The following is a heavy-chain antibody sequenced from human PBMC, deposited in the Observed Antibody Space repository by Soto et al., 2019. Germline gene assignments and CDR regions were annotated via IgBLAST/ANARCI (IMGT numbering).Heavy chain of an antibody. CDR3: ARAHQIIVPAAVPYHYVLEV. J-gene: IGHJ6*02. CDR2: ISVYNGNT. CDR1: GYTFTSYG. V-gene: IGHV1-18*01. Sequence: QVQLVQSGAEVKKPGASVKVSCKSSGYTFTSYGISWMRLSPGQGLECMAWISVYNGNTNYAQNFQGRVTMTTDTSTSTAYMELRSRRSDDTAVDYWARAHQIIVPAAVPYHYVLEVCGQGTTGTVSS. D-gene: IGHD2-2*02.